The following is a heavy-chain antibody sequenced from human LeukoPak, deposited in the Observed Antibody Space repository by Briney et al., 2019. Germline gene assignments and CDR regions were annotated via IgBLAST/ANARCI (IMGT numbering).Heavy chain of an antibody. CDR2: ISSSSSYI. CDR3: ARDAYYYYYMDV. J-gene: IGHJ6*03. CDR1: GFTFSSYS. V-gene: IGHV3-21*01. Sequence: RGSLRLSCAASGFTFSSYSMNWVRQAPGKGLEWVSSISSSSSYIYYADSVKGRFTISRDNAKNSLYLQMNSLRAEDTAVYYCARDAYYYYYMDVWGKGTTVTVSS.